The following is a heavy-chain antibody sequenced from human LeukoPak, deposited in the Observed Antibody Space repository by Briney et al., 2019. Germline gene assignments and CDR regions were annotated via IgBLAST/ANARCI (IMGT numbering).Heavy chain of an antibody. CDR3: ARGGQPDY. D-gene: IGHD1-1*01. CDR1: GGSFSGYY. Sequence: SETLSLTCAVHGGSFSGYYWSWIRQPPGKGLEWIGEVNHSGSTNYNPSLKSRVTISVDTSKNQFSLKLSSVTAADTAVYYCARGGQPDYWGQGTLVTVSS. CDR2: VNHSGST. J-gene: IGHJ4*02. V-gene: IGHV4-34*01.